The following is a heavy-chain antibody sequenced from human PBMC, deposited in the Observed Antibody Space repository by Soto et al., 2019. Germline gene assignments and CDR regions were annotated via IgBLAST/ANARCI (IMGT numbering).Heavy chain of an antibody. J-gene: IGHJ4*02. Sequence: SVKVSCKASGCTCSSYAISWVRQAPGQGLEWMGGIIPIFGTANDAQKFQGRVTITADESTSTAYMELSSLGSEDTAVYYCARVRDRDKPYFDYWCQVTLVAVSS. V-gene: IGHV1-69*13. CDR1: GCTCSSYA. CDR2: IIPIFGTA. CDR3: ARVRDRDKPYFDY.